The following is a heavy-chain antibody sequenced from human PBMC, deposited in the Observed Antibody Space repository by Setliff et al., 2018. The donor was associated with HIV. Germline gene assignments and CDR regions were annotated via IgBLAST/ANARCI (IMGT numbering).Heavy chain of an antibody. V-gene: IGHV3-23*01. D-gene: IGHD4-4*01. J-gene: IGHJ4*02. CDR2: ISGAGATT. CDR1: GFTLRSYA. Sequence: GGSLRLSCEASGFTLRSYAMYWVRQAPGKGLEWVAGISGAGATTYYADSVKGRFTISRDNSKDTLYLQMNSLRAEDTAVYYCAKDGYSEYLNSYFDYWGQGTLVTVSS. CDR3: AKDGYSEYLNSYFDY.